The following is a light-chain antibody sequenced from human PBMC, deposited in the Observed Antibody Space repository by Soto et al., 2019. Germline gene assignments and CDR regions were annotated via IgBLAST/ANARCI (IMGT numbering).Light chain of an antibody. CDR1: QSISSY. CDR2: HAS. J-gene: IGKJ4*01. CDR3: QHRNNWPLT. Sequence: EIVLTQSPATLSLSPGERATLSCRASQSISSYLAWYQQKPGQAPRLLIYHASSRATGIPARFSGSGSGTDFTLTISSLQPEDFAVYYCQHRNNWPLTFGGGTKVEIK. V-gene: IGKV3-11*01.